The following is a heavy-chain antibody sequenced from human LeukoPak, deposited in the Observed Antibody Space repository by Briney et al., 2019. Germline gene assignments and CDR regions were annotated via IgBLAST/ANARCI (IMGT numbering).Heavy chain of an antibody. Sequence: GGSLRLSCAASGFTFSTFAMIWVRQPPGKGLEWVSSIFPSGGEIHYADSVRGRFTISRDNSKSTLSLQMTSLRAEDTAIYCWATYRQVLLPFESWGQGTLVTVSS. CDR1: GFTFSTFA. V-gene: IGHV3-23*01. J-gene: IGHJ4*02. CDR2: IFPSGGEI. CDR3: ATYRQVLLPFES. D-gene: IGHD2-8*02.